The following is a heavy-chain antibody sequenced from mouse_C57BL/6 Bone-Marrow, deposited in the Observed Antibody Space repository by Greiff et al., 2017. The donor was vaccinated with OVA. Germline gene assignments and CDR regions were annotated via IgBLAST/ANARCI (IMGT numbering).Heavy chain of an antibody. CDR3: ARPRWLPSY. J-gene: IGHJ3*01. Sequence: EVQRVESGPGLVKPSQSLSLTCSVTGYSITSGYYWNWIRQFPGNKLEWMGYISYDGSNNYNPSLKNRISITRDTSKNQFFLKLNSVTTEDTATYYCARPRWLPSYWGQGTLVTVSA. CDR1: GYSITSGYY. CDR2: ISYDGSN. V-gene: IGHV3-6*01. D-gene: IGHD2-3*01.